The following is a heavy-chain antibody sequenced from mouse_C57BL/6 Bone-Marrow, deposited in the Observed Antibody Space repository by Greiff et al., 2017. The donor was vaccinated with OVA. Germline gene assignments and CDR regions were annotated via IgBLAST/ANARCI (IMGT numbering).Heavy chain of an antibody. Sequence: QVQLQQPGAELVKPGASVKMSCKASGYTFTSYWITWVKQRPGQGLEWIGDIYPGSGSTNYNEKFKSKATLTVDTSSSTAYMQLSSLTSEDSAVYYCARGYYGSWYFDVWGTGTTVTVSS. D-gene: IGHD1-1*01. V-gene: IGHV1-55*01. J-gene: IGHJ1*03. CDR3: ARGYYGSWYFDV. CDR2: IYPGSGST. CDR1: GYTFTSYW.